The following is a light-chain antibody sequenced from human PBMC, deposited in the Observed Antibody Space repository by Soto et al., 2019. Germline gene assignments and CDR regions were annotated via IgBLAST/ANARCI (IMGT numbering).Light chain of an antibody. J-gene: IGLJ3*02. Sequence: QSVLTQPASVSGSPGQSITISCTGTSSDIGSGYAYVSWYQQHPGKAPKVIIYEVRHRPSTVSSRFSGSRSGNTASLTISGLQAEDESHYYCSSCTTYDTVVFGGGTKLTVL. CDR3: SSCTTYDTVV. CDR2: EVR. V-gene: IGLV2-14*01. CDR1: SSDIGSGYAY.